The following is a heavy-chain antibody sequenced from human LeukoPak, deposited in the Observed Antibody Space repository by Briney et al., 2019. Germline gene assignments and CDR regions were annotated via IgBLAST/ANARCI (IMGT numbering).Heavy chain of an antibody. D-gene: IGHD1-7*01. J-gene: IGHJ6*02. CDR3: ARAETPYNWNYWIDYYYYYGMDV. V-gene: IGHV1-2*04. Sequence: ASVKVSCKASGYTFTGYYMHWVRQAPGQGLEWMGWINPNSGGTNYAQKFQGWVTMTRDTSISTAYMELSRLRSDDTAVYYCARAETPYNWNYWIDYYYYYGMDVWGQGTTVTVSS. CDR1: GYTFTGYY. CDR2: INPNSGGT.